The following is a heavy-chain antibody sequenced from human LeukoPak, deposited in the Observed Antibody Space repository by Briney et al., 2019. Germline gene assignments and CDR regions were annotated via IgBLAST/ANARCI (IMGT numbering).Heavy chain of an antibody. D-gene: IGHD6-13*01. Sequence: SETLSLTCTVSGGSISSSSYYWGWIRQPPGKGLEWIGSIYYSGSTYYNPSLKSRVTISVDTSKNQFSLKLSSVTAADTAVYYCARGIAAAGGGWGQGTLVTVSS. J-gene: IGHJ4*02. CDR3: ARGIAAAGGG. V-gene: IGHV4-39*07. CDR1: GGSISSSSYY. CDR2: IYYSGST.